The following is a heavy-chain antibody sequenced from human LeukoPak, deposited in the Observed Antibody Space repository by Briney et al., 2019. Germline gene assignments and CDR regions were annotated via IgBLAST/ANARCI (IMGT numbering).Heavy chain of an antibody. D-gene: IGHD3-10*01. Sequence: KVSCKASGYSFTSYWIGWVRQMPGKGLEWMGIIYPGDSDTRYSPSFQGQVTISADKSISTAYLQWSSLKASDTAMYYCARWRNYYGSGSYYSPNYFDYWGQGTLVTVSS. CDR2: IYPGDSDT. J-gene: IGHJ4*02. CDR3: ARWRNYYGSGSYYSPNYFDY. CDR1: GYSFTSYW. V-gene: IGHV5-51*01.